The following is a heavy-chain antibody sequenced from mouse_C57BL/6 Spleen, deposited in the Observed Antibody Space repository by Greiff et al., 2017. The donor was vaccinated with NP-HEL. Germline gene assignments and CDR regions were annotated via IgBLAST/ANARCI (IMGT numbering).Heavy chain of an antibody. V-gene: IGHV1-82*01. CDR2: IYPGDGDT. D-gene: IGHD1-1*01. J-gene: IGHJ4*01. Sequence: QVQLQQSGPELVKPGASVKISCKASGYAFSSSWMNWVKQRPGKGLEWIGRIYPGDGDTNYNGKFKGKATLTADKSSSPAYMQLSSLTSEDAAVYFCARDAGRYAMDYWGQGTSVTVSS. CDR1: GYAFSSSW. CDR3: ARDAGRYAMDY.